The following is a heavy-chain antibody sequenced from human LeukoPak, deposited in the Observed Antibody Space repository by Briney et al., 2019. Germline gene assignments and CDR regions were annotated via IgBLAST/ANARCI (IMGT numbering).Heavy chain of an antibody. CDR2: IFYSGST. CDR3: ASRRIAALSWFDP. V-gene: IGHV4-39*07. CDR1: GGSISTSNYY. D-gene: IGHD6-6*01. Sequence: SETLSLTCTVSGGSISTSNYYWGWIRQPPGKGLEWIGNIFYSGSTYYNPSLKSRVTISVDKSKNQFSLKLSSVTAADTAVYYCASRRIAALSWFDPWGQGTLVTVSS. J-gene: IGHJ5*02.